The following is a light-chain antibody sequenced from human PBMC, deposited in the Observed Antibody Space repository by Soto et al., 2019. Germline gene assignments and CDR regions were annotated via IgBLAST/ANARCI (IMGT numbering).Light chain of an antibody. CDR3: SSYTSSSTLYV. CDR2: EVS. CDR1: NSDVGGYNY. Sequence: QSVLTQPASVSVSPGQSITISCTGTNSDVGGYNYVSWYQQHPGKAPKLMIYEVSNRPSGVSNRFSGATSGNTASLTISGRQAADEADDYCSSYTSSSTLYVFGTGTKVTVL. V-gene: IGLV2-14*01. J-gene: IGLJ1*01.